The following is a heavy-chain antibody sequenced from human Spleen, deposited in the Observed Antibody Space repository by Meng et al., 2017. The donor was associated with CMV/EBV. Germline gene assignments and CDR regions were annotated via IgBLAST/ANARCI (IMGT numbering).Heavy chain of an antibody. V-gene: IGHV4-34*01. Sequence: SETLSLTCAMTGGSFSGYYWTWIRQTPGKGLEWIGSIYHSGSNYYNPSLKTRLTISVDTSKNQFSLKLSSVTAADTAVYYCARLVPAADYYYYYGMDVWGQGTTVTVSS. CDR1: GGSFSGYY. CDR3: ARLVPAADYYYYYGMDV. J-gene: IGHJ6*02. D-gene: IGHD2-2*01. CDR2: IYHSGSN.